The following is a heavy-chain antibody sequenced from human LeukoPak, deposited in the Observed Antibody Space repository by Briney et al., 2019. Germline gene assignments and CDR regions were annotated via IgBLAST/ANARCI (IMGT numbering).Heavy chain of an antibody. CDR1: GFTFSSYG. V-gene: IGHV3-33*01. J-gene: IGHJ4*02. D-gene: IGHD3-22*01. CDR2: IWYDGSNK. Sequence: PGGSLRLSCATSGFTFSSYGMHWVRQAPGKGLEWVAVIWYDGSNKYYADSVKGRFIISRDNSKNLLYLQMSSLRAEDTAVYYCARDGGVYDSSGYYSFFDYWGQGTLVTVSS. CDR3: ARDGGVYDSSGYYSFFDY.